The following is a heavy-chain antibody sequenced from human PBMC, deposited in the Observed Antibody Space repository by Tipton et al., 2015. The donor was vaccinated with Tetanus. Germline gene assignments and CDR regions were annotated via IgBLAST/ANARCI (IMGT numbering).Heavy chain of an antibody. V-gene: IGHV4-39*07. CDR2: INHSGST. J-gene: IGHJ4*02. D-gene: IGHD3-10*01. CDR1: GGSISSSSYY. CDR3: ARVYYGSGSYYFDY. Sequence: TLSLTCTVSGGSISSSSYYWGWIRQPPGKGLEWIGEINHSGSTNYNPSLKSRVTISVDTSKNQFSLKLSSVTAADTAVYYCARVYYGSGSYYFDYWGQGTLVTVSS.